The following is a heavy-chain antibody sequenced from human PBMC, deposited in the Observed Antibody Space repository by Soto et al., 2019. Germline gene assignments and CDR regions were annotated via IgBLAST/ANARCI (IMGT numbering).Heavy chain of an antibody. CDR2: TYYRSKWYN. CDR3: ARGGLIDYDFWSGYPPQDYYGMDV. J-gene: IGHJ6*02. D-gene: IGHD3-3*01. Sequence: SQTLSLTCAISGDSVSSNSAAWNWIRQSPSRGLEWLGRTYYRSKWYNDYAVSVKSRITTNPDTSKNQFSLQLNSVTPEDTAVYYCARGGLIDYDFWSGYPPQDYYGMDVWGQGTTVTVSS. CDR1: GDSVSSNSAA. V-gene: IGHV6-1*01.